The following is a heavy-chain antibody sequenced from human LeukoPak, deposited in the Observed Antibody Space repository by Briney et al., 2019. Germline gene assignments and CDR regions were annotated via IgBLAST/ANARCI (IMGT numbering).Heavy chain of an antibody. CDR1: GYSFINSW. CDR3: ARVANFRSAVDV. Sequence: GESLQISCKGSGYSFINSWIGWVRQMPGKGLEWMGIIYPGDSDTRYSPSFQGQVTISADKSITSAYLQWSSLKASDTAIYYCARVANFRSAVDVWGQGTMATVSS. CDR2: IYPGDSDT. D-gene: IGHD2-15*01. V-gene: IGHV5-51*01. J-gene: IGHJ3*01.